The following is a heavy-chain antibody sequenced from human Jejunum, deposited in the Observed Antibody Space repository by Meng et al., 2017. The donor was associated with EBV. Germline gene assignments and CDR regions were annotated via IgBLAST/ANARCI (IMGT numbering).Heavy chain of an antibody. CDR1: VVTFNSHT. Sequence: GLQVGCGGGLVHPVWSLHPACAASVVTFNSHTMSRVRQAPGKGLVWVSAITDRGGSTYYTDSVKGRFTISRDNSKNTLYLQMNSLRAEDTAVYYCAKLTRAWGQGTLVTVSS. V-gene: IGHV3-23*04. J-gene: IGHJ5*02. CDR3: AKLTRA. CDR2: ITDRGGST.